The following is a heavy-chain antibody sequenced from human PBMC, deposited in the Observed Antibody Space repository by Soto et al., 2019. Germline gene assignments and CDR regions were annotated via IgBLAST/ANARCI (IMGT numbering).Heavy chain of an antibody. CDR3: ARARLGYCSGGSCYSGGLGY. V-gene: IGHV4-34*01. J-gene: IGHJ4*02. CDR1: GGSFSGYY. D-gene: IGHD2-15*01. CDR2: INHSGST. Sequence: QVQLQQWGAGLLKPSETLSLTCAVYGGSFSGYYWSWIRQPPGKGLEWIGEINHSGSTNYNPSLKSRVTISVDTSKNQFSLKLSSVTAADTAVYYCARARLGYCSGGSCYSGGLGYWGQGTLVTVSS.